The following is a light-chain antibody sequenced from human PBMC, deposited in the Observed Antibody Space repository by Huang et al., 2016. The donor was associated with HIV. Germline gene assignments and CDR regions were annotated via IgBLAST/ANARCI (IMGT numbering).Light chain of an antibody. CDR3: QQYNNWWT. J-gene: IGKJ1*01. Sequence: IVMTQSPATLSVSPGDRATLSCRASQSVSNNLAWYLPKPGQAPRLLFYGASSRAPGIPPSFSATGSGTEFTLTISSLQSEDFAVYYCQQYNNWWTFGQGTKVEI. V-gene: IGKV3-15*01. CDR2: GAS. CDR1: QSVSNN.